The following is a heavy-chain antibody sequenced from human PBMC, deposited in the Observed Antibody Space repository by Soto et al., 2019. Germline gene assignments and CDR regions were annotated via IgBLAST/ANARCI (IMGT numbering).Heavy chain of an antibody. CDR1: GLTVSTNY. CDR3: ARDSDTSRGDWAYYGIDV. J-gene: IGHJ6*02. CDR2: IYYGGTT. D-gene: IGHD6-13*01. V-gene: IGHV3-66*01. Sequence: EVQLVESGGGLVQPGGSLRISCAASGLTVSTNYMSWVRQAPGKGLEWVSIIYYGGTTYYADSVKSRFTISRDDSKNTLYRQMHSLRAEDTAVYYCARDSDTSRGDWAYYGIDVWGQGTTFTVSS.